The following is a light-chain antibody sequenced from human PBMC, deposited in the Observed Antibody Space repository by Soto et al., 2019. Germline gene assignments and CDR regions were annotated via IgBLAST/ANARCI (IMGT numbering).Light chain of an antibody. J-gene: IGKJ4*01. CDR2: AAS. Sequence: DIQMTQSPSSLPASLGDRVTMTVPSSQSISSYLNWYQQKPGKAPKLLIYAASSLQSGVPSRFSGSGSGTDFTLTISRLEPEDFAVYYCQQYGSSLGVTFGGGTKVDIK. CDR1: QSISSY. CDR3: QQYGSSLGVT. V-gene: IGKV1-39*01.